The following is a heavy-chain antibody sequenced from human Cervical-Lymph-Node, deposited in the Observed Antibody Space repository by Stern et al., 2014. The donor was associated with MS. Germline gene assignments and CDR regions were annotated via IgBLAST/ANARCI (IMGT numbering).Heavy chain of an antibody. Sequence: QVQLVESGAEVKKPGSSVKVSCKASRDTFTYSALSWLRQAPGQRLEWMGGIIPMLGTASYAQKFQGRVTITADTSSNIAYMELTSLRFEDTAVYFCARDQGEYGSGSDDSWFDPWGQGTLVTVSS. CDR1: RDTFTYSA. D-gene: IGHD3-10*01. CDR3: ARDQGEYGSGSDDSWFDP. V-gene: IGHV1-69*06. CDR2: IIPMLGTA. J-gene: IGHJ5*02.